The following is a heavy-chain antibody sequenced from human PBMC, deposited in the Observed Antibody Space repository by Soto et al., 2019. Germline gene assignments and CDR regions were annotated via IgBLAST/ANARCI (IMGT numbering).Heavy chain of an antibody. V-gene: IGHV1-24*01. CDR1: GYTLTELS. CDR3: AKAPSYYYGMDV. CDR2: FDPEDGET. J-gene: IGHJ6*02. Sequence: ASVKVSCKASGYTLTELSMHWVRQAPGKGLEWMGGFDPEDGETIYAQKFQGRVTMTEDTSTDTAYMELSSLRSEDTAVYYCAKAPSYYYGMDVWGQGTTVTVSS.